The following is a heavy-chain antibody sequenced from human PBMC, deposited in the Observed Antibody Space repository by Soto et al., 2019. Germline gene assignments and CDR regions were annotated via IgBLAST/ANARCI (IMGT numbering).Heavy chain of an antibody. CDR3: TRTSAGIAARPLRGMDV. J-gene: IGHJ6*02. V-gene: IGHV3-73*01. CDR2: IRSKANSYAT. CDR1: GFTFSGSA. Sequence: PGGSLRLSCAASGFTFSGSAMHWVRQAPGKGLEWVGRIRSKANSYATASAASAKGRFTISRDDSMNTAYLQMNSLKTEETAVYDCTRTSAGIAARPLRGMDVWGQGTTVTVSS. D-gene: IGHD6-6*01.